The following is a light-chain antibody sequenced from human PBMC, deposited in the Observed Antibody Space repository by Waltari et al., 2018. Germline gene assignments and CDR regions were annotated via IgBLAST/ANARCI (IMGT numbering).Light chain of an antibody. CDR2: EAS. V-gene: IGLV2-23*01. CDR3: CSYVGSSTSYV. J-gene: IGLJ1*01. CDR1: SNDVGTDNL. Sequence: QSALTQPASVSGSPGQSITISCTGVSNDVGTDNLVAWYQQYPGKAPKLMIYEASKRPSWVSNRFSGSKSGNTASLTISGLQAEDEADYFCCSYVGSSTSYVFGIGTKVTVL.